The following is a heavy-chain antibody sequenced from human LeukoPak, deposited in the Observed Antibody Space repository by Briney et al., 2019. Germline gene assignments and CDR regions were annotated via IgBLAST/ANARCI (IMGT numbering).Heavy chain of an antibody. CDR1: GGSISSSSYY. CDR3: ARATIPYYSDY. V-gene: IGHV4-39*07. CDR2: IDYGGST. Sequence: AETLSLTCTVSGGSISSSSYYWVWIRQPPGKGLEWIGSIDYGGSTYYNPALKSRVTISVDTSKNQSSLKLSSVTPANPAVYYCARATIPYYSDYWGQRTLVTVPS. J-gene: IGHJ4*02.